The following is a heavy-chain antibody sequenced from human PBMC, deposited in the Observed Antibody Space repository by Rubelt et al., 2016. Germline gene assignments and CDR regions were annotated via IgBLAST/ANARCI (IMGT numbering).Heavy chain of an antibody. CDR2: MNAGNGNT. Sequence: QVQLVQSGGEVKKPGASLKVSCKTSGYTFTSYAMHWVRQAPGQRLEWMGWMNAGNGNTRYSQKFQGRVTITRDTSASTAYMGLCRLVHDDTALYYGARGWPVEMATCSLYWGQGTLVTVSS. CDR1: GYTFTSYA. V-gene: IGHV1-3*01. J-gene: IGHJ4*02. CDR3: ARGWPVEMATCSLY. D-gene: IGHD5-24*01.